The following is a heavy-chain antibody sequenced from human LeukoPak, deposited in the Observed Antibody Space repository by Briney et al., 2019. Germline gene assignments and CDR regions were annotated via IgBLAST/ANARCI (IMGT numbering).Heavy chain of an antibody. V-gene: IGHV1-69*13. CDR2: IIPIFGTA. CDR3: ARGYCSSTSCFIQH. D-gene: IGHD2-2*01. CDR1: GGTFSSYA. Sequence: GASVKVSCKASGGTFSSYAISWVRQAPGQGLEWMGGIIPIFGTANYAQKFQGRVTITADESTSTAYMELSSLRSEDTAVYYCARGYCSSTSCFIQHWGQGTLATVSS. J-gene: IGHJ1*01.